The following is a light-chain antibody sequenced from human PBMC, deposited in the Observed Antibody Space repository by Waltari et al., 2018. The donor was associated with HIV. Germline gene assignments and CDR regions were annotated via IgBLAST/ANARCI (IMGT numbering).Light chain of an antibody. CDR3: LQDYSYPRT. V-gene: IGKV1-6*02. CDR2: AAS. Sequence: AIQMTQSPSSLSASVGDRVTITCRASQGIRNDLGWYQQKPGRAPKLLIYAASSLQSGVPLRFSGSGSGTDFTLTINSLQAEDFATYYCLQDYSYPRTFGQGTKVEIK. CDR1: QGIRND. J-gene: IGKJ1*01.